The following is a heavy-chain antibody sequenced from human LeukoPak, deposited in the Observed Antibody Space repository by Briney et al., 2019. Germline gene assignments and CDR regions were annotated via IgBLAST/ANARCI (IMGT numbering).Heavy chain of an antibody. CDR3: ARDKIPSAGTPRGFDP. V-gene: IGHV6-1*01. CDR1: GDSVSNNSAT. D-gene: IGHD6-13*01. Sequence: PSQTLSLTCAISGDSVSNNSATWNWIRQSPSRGLEWLGRTYYRSKWYDDYAVSVKSRITINPDTSKNQFSVHLNSVSPEDTAVYYCARDKIPSAGTPRGFDPWGQGTLVTVSS. CDR2: TYYRSKWYD. J-gene: IGHJ5*02.